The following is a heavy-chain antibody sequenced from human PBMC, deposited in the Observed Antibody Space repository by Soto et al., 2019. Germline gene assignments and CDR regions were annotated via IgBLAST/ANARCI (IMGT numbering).Heavy chain of an antibody. D-gene: IGHD3-3*01. CDR2: IYHSGST. Sequence: SETLSLTCAVSGGSISSGGYSWSWIRQPPGKGLEWIGYIYHSGSTYYNPSLKSRVTISVDRSKNQFSLKLISVTAADTAVYYCARLRLPYYDFWSGYNWFDPWGQGTLVTVSS. V-gene: IGHV4-30-2*01. CDR3: ARLRLPYYDFWSGYNWFDP. J-gene: IGHJ5*02. CDR1: GGSISSGGYS.